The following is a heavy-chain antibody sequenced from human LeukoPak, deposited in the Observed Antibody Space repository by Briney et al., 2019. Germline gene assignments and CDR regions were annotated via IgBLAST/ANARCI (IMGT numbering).Heavy chain of an antibody. CDR3: ARSILPVYIIYFDY. V-gene: IGHV3-23*01. CDR2: ISGSGGST. CDR1: GFTFSSYA. Sequence: GGSLRLSCAASGFTFSSYAMSWVRQAPGKGLEWVSAISGSGGSTYYADSVKGRFTISRDNSKNTLYLQMNSLRAEDTAVYYCARSILPVYIIYFDYGGQGTRVTVSS. J-gene: IGHJ4*02. D-gene: IGHD3-9*01.